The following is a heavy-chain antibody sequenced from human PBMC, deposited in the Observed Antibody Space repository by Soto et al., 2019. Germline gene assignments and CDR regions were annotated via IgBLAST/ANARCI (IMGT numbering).Heavy chain of an antibody. D-gene: IGHD3-22*01. CDR1: GGTFSSYA. Sequence: SVKVSCKASGGTFSSYAISWVRQAPGQGLEWMGGIIPIFGTANYAQKFQGRVTITADESTSTAYMELSSLRSEDTAVYYCASFWYDSSGGFDYWGQGTLVTVSS. J-gene: IGHJ4*02. V-gene: IGHV1-69*13. CDR2: IIPIFGTA. CDR3: ASFWYDSSGGFDY.